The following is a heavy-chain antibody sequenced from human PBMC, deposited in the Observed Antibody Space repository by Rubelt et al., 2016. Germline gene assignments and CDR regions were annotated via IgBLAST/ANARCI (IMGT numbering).Heavy chain of an antibody. V-gene: IGHV4-59*12. J-gene: IGHJ4*02. Sequence: QVQLQESGPGLVKPSETLSLTCTVSGGSISSYYWSWIRQPPGKGLEWIGYIYYSGSTNYNPSLKSRVTIPVDKSKNQFSLKLSSVTAADTAVYYCARGNVRAYGSGRAPYYWGQGTLVTVSS. CDR1: GGSISSYY. CDR2: IYYSGST. D-gene: IGHD3-10*01. CDR3: ARGNVRAYGSGRAPYY.